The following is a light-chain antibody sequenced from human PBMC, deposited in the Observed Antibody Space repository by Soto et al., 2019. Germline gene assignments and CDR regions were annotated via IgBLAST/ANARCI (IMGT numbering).Light chain of an antibody. Sequence: QSVLTQPLSASRTPGQRVTIPCSGSSSDIGSNSVNWYQQLPGAAPRLLIYANDHRPSGVPDRFSASKSGTSASLAISGVRSEDEAFYYCATWSDSLKGWVFGGGTKVTVL. J-gene: IGLJ3*02. V-gene: IGLV1-44*01. CDR1: SSDIGSNS. CDR2: AND. CDR3: ATWSDSLKGWV.